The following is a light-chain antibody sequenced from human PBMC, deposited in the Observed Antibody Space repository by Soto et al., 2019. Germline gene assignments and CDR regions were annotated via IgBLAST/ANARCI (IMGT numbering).Light chain of an antibody. J-gene: IGKJ1*01. CDR1: QSISSW. CDR3: QQYNDNWT. Sequence: DIQMTQSPSTLSASVGDRVTITCRASQSISSWLAWYQQKPGKAPKLLIYKASTLQSGVPSRFSGSGSGTEFTLDISSLQPDDSGTYYCQQYNDNWTFGQGTKVEIK. CDR2: KAS. V-gene: IGKV1-5*03.